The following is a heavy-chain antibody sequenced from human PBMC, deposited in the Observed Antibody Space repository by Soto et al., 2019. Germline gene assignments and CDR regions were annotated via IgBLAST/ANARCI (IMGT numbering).Heavy chain of an antibody. D-gene: IGHD3-9*01. V-gene: IGHV3-66*01. J-gene: IGHJ5*02. CDR1: GFAVSSNY. Sequence: GGSLRLSCAASGFAVSSNYMSWVRQAPGKGLEWVSVIYSGYSTYYADSVKGRFTISRDNSKNTLYLQMNSLRAEDTAVYYCAREADILNWFDPWGQGTLVTVSS. CDR3: AREADILNWFDP. CDR2: IYSGYST.